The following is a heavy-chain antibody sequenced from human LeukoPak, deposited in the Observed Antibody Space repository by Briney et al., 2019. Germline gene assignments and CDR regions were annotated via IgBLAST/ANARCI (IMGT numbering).Heavy chain of an antibody. D-gene: IGHD5-24*01. CDR2: ISSSSSYI. Sequence: PGGSLRLSCAASGFTFSSYSMNWVRQAPGKGLEWVSSISSSSSYIYYADSVKGRFTISRDNAKNSLYLQMNSLRAEDTAVYYCARDVGDGYNHQEIDYWGQGTLVTVSS. CDR3: ARDVGDGYNHQEIDY. CDR1: GFTFSSYS. J-gene: IGHJ4*02. V-gene: IGHV3-21*01.